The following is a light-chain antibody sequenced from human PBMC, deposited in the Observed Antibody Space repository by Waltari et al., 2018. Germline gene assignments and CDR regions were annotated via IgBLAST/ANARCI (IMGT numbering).Light chain of an antibody. Sequence: EIVLTQSPATLSLSPGERVTLSCRASQSVSGYLAWYQQKPGQAPRLLIYAASNRAIGIPARFSGSGSGTDFTLTISSLGPEDFAVYYCQQRTNWPPTFGGGTKVEIK. V-gene: IGKV3-11*01. CDR1: QSVSGY. CDR2: AAS. CDR3: QQRTNWPPT. J-gene: IGKJ4*01.